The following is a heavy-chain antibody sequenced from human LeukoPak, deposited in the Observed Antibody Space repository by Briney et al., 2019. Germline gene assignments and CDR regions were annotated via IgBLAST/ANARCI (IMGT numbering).Heavy chain of an antibody. D-gene: IGHD5-24*01. CDR2: ISGYNGNT. J-gene: IGHJ4*02. V-gene: IGHV1-18*01. Sequence: ASVKVSCKSSGYPFTSHGITWVRQAPGQRLEWMGWISGYNGNTNYAQKLQGRVTMTTDTSTSTAYMELRSLRSDDTAVYYCARVSNWDVHNIRGDPVDYWGQGTLVTVSS. CDR3: ARVSNWDVHNIRGDPVDY. CDR1: GYPFTSHG.